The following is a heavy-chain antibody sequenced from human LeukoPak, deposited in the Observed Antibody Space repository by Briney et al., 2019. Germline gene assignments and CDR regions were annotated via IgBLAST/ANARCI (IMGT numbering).Heavy chain of an antibody. CDR1: GFTFSNYG. CDR3: ARDGQMGYCSSTSCPRGHAFDI. D-gene: IGHD2-2*01. CDR2: IRYDGSNN. Sequence: GGSLRLSCAASGFTFSNYGMQWVRQASGKGLEWVAFIRYDGSNNYYADSVKGRFTISRDNSKNTLYLQMNSLRAEDTAVYYCARDGQMGYCSSTSCPRGHAFDIWGQGTMVTVSS. V-gene: IGHV3-30*02. J-gene: IGHJ3*02.